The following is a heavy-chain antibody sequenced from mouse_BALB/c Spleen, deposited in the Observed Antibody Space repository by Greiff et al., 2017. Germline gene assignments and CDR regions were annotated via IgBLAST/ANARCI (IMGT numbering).Heavy chain of an antibody. Sequence: EVQLQQSGPELVKPGASVKISCKASGYSFTGYYMHWVKQSHVKSLEWIGRINPYNGATSYNQNFKDKASLTVDKSSSTAYMELHSLTSEDSAVYYCARSDYYGSSFAYWGQGTLVTVSA. D-gene: IGHD1-1*01. CDR1: GYSFTGYY. CDR2: INPYNGAT. J-gene: IGHJ3*01. V-gene: IGHV1-26*01. CDR3: ARSDYYGSSFAY.